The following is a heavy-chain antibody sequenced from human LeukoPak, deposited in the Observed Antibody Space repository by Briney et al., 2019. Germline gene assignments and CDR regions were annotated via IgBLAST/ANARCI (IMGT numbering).Heavy chain of an antibody. CDR3: ARYCGGDSYSGFDY. CDR2: IIPIFGTA. J-gene: IGHJ4*02. D-gene: IGHD2-21*02. Sequence: ASVKVSCKASGGTFSSYAISWVRQAPGQGLEWMGGIIPIFGTANYAQKFQGRVTITADESTSTAYMELSSLRSEDTAVYYCARYCGGDSYSGFDYWGQGTPVTVSS. CDR1: GGTFSSYA. V-gene: IGHV1-69*13.